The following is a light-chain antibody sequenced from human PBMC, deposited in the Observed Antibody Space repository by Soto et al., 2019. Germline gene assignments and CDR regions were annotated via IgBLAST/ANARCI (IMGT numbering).Light chain of an antibody. CDR1: QSVSSSN. Sequence: EIVLTQSPGTLSLSPGERATLSCRASQSVSSSNLAWYQQIPGQAPRLLIYGASSRATGIPDRFSGSGSGTDFTLTISRLEPEDFAVYYCQQYGSSRLTFGGGTKVDI. J-gene: IGKJ4*01. V-gene: IGKV3-20*01. CDR2: GAS. CDR3: QQYGSSRLT.